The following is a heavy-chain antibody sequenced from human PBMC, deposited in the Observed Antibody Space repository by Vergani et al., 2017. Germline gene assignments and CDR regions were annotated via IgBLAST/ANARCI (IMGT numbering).Heavy chain of an antibody. J-gene: IGHJ3*02. D-gene: IGHD3-10*01. CDR1: GYSISRGYF. Sequence: QVQLQEWGAGLLKTSETLSLTCSVSGYSISRGYFWGWFRQPPGKGLEWIGNIFHTGLTYRNPSLRSRVAISVDTSRNQFSLKLRSVTAADTAAYFCARGGLPDAFDIWGQGTLVTVSS. V-gene: IGHV4-38-2*02. CDR2: IFHTGLT. CDR3: ARGGLPDAFDI.